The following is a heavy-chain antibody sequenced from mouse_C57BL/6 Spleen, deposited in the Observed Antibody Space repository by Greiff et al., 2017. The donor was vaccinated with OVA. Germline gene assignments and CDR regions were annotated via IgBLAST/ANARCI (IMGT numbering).Heavy chain of an antibody. J-gene: IGHJ1*03. CDR2: INPNNGGT. D-gene: IGHD2-1*01. V-gene: IGHV1-26*01. CDR1: GYTFTDYY. Sequence: EVQLQQSGPELVKPGASVKISCKASGYTFTDYYMNWVKQSHGKSLEWIGDINPNNGGTSYNQKFKGKATLTVDKSSSTAYMELRSLTSEDSAVYYCARSPLYDGSCVRYFDVWGTGTTVTVSA. CDR3: ARSPLYDGSCVRYFDV.